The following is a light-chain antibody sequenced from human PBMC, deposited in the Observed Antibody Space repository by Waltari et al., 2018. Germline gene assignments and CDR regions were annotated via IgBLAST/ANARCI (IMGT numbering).Light chain of an antibody. Sequence: DIQMTQSPSFQSASVGDRVTITCRASQGISSWLAWYQQKPGKAPNLLIYKASSLYSGVPSRFSGSGSGTDFTLTISSLQPEDFATYYCQQYDSAPWTFGQGTKVEIK. CDR2: KAS. V-gene: IGKV1-5*03. CDR3: QQYDSAPWT. J-gene: IGKJ1*01. CDR1: QGISSW.